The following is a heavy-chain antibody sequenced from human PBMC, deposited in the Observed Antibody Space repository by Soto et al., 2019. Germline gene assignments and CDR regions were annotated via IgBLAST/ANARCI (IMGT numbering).Heavy chain of an antibody. CDR2: INHSGST. CDR1: GGSFSGYY. V-gene: IGHV4-34*01. Sequence: PSETLSLTCAVYGGSFSGYYWSWIRQPPGKGLEWIGEINHSGSTNYNPSLKSRVTISVDTSKNQFSLKLSSVTAADTVVYYCARGILWFGESHFDYWGQGTLVTVSS. D-gene: IGHD3-10*01. CDR3: ARGILWFGESHFDY. J-gene: IGHJ4*02.